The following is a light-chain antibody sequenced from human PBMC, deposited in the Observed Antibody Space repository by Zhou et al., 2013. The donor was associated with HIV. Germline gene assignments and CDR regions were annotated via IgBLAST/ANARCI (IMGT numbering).Light chain of an antibody. V-gene: IGKV3-20*01. CDR3: QQYGSSPLT. CDR1: QSVSSSY. CDR2: GAS. Sequence: EIVLTQSPGTLSLSPGERATLSCRASQSVSSSYLAWYQQKPGQAPRLLISGASRRATGIPDRFSGSGSGTEFSLTISRLEPEDFAVYYCQQYGSSPLTFGGGTKVEIK. J-gene: IGKJ4*01.